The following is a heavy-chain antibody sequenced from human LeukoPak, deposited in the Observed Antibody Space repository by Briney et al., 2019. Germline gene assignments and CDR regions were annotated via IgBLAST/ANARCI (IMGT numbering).Heavy chain of an antibody. CDR3: AKDGGRSGSLEYFQH. CDR1: GFTFSTNA. Sequence: SGGSLRLSCAASGFTFSTNAMTWVRQAPGKGLEWVSVISGDTLTTYYADSVKGRFTISRDNSKNTLYLQMNSLRAEDTAVYYCAKDGGRSGSLEYFQHWGQGTLVTVSS. CDR2: ISGDTLTT. V-gene: IGHV3-23*01. D-gene: IGHD3-10*01. J-gene: IGHJ1*01.